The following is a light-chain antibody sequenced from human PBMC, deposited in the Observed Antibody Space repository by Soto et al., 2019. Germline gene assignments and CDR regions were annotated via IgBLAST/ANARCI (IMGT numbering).Light chain of an antibody. CDR3: QQYNSYPWT. J-gene: IGKJ1*01. V-gene: IGKV1-5*03. CDR1: QTISTW. CDR2: KAS. Sequence: IKMTQSPSTLSASVGDRVTFTCRASQTISTWLAWYQQKPGEAPKLLIYKASTLEVGVPSRFSGSGSGTDFTLTINTLQPADFATYYCQQYNSYPWTFGQGTKV.